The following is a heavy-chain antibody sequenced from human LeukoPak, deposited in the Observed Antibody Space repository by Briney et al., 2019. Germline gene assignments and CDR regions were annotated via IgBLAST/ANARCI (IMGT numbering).Heavy chain of an antibody. CDR3: ARSGGPGTYHQLRYNWFDP. CDR2: ITTISHYI. V-gene: IGHV3-21*01. Sequence: GGSLRLSCAASGFTLSDYHMNWVRQAPGKGMEWLSSITTISHYIYYAGAVRGRFTISRDNAKNSLYLQMNSLRGEDTAVYYCARSGGPGTYHQLRYNWFDPWGQGTLVTVSS. J-gene: IGHJ5*02. CDR1: GFTLSDYH. D-gene: IGHD3-10*01.